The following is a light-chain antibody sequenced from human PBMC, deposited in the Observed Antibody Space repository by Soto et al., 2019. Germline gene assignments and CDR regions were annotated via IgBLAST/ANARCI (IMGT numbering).Light chain of an antibody. V-gene: IGLV2-11*01. CDR3: CSYAGSYTFRV. CDR2: GVY. CDR1: SDDIGTYEY. J-gene: IGLJ1*01. Sequence: QSVLTQPASVSGSPGQSITISCTGSSDDIGTYEYISWHQHHPGKAPKLILFGVYDRPSGISDRFSGSKSGNTASLTISGLQAEDEADYYCCSYAGSYTFRVFGTGTKVTVL.